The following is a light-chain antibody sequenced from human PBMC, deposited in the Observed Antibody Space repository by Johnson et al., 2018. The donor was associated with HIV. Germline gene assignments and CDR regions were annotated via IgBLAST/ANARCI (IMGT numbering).Light chain of an antibody. CDR3: GTWDSSLTSYV. V-gene: IGLV1-51*01. Sequence: QPVLTQPPSVSAAPGQTVTISCSGSSSTVGSSFVSWYRQVPGTAPKLLIYDNNKRPSGIPGRFSGSKSGPSATLGITGLQTGDEVDYYCGTWDSSLTSYVGGAGTKVTVL. J-gene: IGLJ1*01. CDR1: SSTVGSSF. CDR2: DNN.